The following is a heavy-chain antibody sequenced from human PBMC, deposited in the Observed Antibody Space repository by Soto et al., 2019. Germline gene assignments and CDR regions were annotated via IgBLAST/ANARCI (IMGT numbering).Heavy chain of an antibody. CDR3: AKAVGSYGNFDY. CDR2: ISYDGSNK. J-gene: IGHJ4*02. CDR1: GFTFSNYG. V-gene: IGHV3-30*18. Sequence: GSLRLSCAASGFTFSNYGMHWVRQAPGKGLEWVAAISYDGSNKYYADSVKGRFTISRDNSKNTLYLQMNSLRAEDTALYYCAKAVGSYGNFDYWGQGTLVTVSS. D-gene: IGHD5-18*01.